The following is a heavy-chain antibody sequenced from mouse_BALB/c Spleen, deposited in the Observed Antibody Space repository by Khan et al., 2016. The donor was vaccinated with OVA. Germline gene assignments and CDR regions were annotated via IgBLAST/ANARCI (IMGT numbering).Heavy chain of an antibody. CDR2: ISYSGRT. V-gene: IGHV3-2*02. D-gene: IGHD1-1*01. CDR1: GYSITSDYA. Sequence: EVQLQESGPGLVKPSQSLSLTCTVTGYSITSDYAWNWIRQFPGNKLEWMGYISYSGRTSYNPSLKSRIAITRETCKNQFFLQLNSVTTEDTATYYCASSVTITTVVATDFDYWGQGTTLPVSS. J-gene: IGHJ2*01. CDR3: ASSVTITTVVATDFDY.